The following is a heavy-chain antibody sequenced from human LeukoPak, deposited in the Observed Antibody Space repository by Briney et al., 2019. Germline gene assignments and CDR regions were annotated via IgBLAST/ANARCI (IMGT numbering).Heavy chain of an antibody. D-gene: IGHD6-19*01. CDR1: GYTFTSYG. V-gene: IGHV1-18*01. CDR2: ISAYNGNT. Sequence: ASVKVSCKASGYTFTSYGISWVRQAPGQGLEWMGWISAYNGNTNYAQKLQGRVTMTTDTSTSTAYMELRSLRSDDTAVYYCARHRPRSGWICCSGSTYFDYWGQGTLVTVSS. CDR3: ARHRPRSGWICCSGSTYFDY. J-gene: IGHJ4*02.